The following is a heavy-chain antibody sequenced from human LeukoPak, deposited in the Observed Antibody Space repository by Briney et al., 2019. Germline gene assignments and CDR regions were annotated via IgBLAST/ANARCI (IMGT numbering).Heavy chain of an antibody. CDR2: ISGSGGST. CDR1: GFTFSSYA. CDR3: AKGIVGATRKINFFDY. D-gene: IGHD1-26*01. V-gene: IGHV3-23*01. Sequence: GGSLRLSCAASGFTFSSYAMSWVRQAPGKGLEWVSAISGSGGSTYYADSVKGRFTISRDNSKNTLYLQMNSLRAENTAVYYCAKGIVGATRKINFFDYWGQGTLVTVSS. J-gene: IGHJ4*02.